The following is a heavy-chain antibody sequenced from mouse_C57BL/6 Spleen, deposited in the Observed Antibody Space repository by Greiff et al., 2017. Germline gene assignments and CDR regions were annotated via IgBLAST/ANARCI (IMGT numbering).Heavy chain of an antibody. CDR2: IDPETGGT. CDR3: TRDFSFAY. CDR1: GYTFTDYE. V-gene: IGHV1-15*01. Sequence: VQLQQSGAELVRPGASVTLSCKASGYTFTDYEMHWVKQTPVHGLEWIGAIDPETGGTAYNQKFKGKAILTADKSSSTAYMELRSLTSEDSAVYYCTRDFSFAYWGQGTLVTVSA. J-gene: IGHJ3*01.